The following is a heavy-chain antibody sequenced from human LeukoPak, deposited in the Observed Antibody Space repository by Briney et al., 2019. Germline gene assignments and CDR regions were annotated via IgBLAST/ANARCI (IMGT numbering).Heavy chain of an antibody. J-gene: IGHJ3*02. V-gene: IGHV4-30-2*01. CDR2: IYHSGST. CDR1: GGSISSGGYY. Sequence: NPSQTLSLTCTVSGGSISSGGYYWSWIRQPPGKGLEWIGYIYHSGSTYYNPSLKSRVTISVDRSKNQFSLKLSSVTAADTAVYYCARGSRDAFDIWGQGTMVTVSS. CDR3: ARGSRDAFDI.